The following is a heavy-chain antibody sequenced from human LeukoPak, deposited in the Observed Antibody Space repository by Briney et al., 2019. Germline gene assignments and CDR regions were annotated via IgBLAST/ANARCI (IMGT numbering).Heavy chain of an antibody. CDR2: ISGGGDNT. D-gene: IGHD2-21*02. J-gene: IGHJ6*02. CDR3: ARGHDSAYYYYGMDV. CDR1: GFTFSNYA. Sequence: GGSLRLSCAASGFTFSNYAMSWARQAPGKGLEWVSSISGGGDNTYFADSVKGRFTISRDNSKNTLYLQMNSLRAEDTAVYYCARGHDSAYYYYGMDVWGQGTTVTVSS. V-gene: IGHV3-23*01.